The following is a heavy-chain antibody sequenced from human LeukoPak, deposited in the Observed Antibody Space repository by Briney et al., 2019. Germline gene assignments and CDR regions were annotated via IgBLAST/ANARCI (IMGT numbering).Heavy chain of an antibody. CDR1: GGSISSGGYS. V-gene: IGHV4-61*08. D-gene: IGHD6-19*01. J-gene: IGHJ5*02. CDR2: IYYSGRT. CDR3: ARAGLGVGSGWYGNWFDP. Sequence: SQTLSLTCAVSGGSISSGGYSWSWIRQPPGKGLEWIGYIYYSGRTNYNPSLKSRVTISVDTSKNQFSLKLSSVTAADTAVYYCARAGLGVGSGWYGNWFDPWGQGTLVTVSS.